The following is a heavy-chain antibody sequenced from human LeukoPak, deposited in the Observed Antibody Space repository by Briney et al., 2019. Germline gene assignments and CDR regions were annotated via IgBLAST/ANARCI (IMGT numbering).Heavy chain of an antibody. D-gene: IGHD5-18*01. J-gene: IGHJ4*02. CDR3: AKGGSYGLSGDY. CDR1: GFTFSSYA. CDR2: ISGSGGST. V-gene: IGHV3-23*01. Sequence: GGSLRLSCAASGFTFSSYAMTWVRQAPGKGLEWVSAISGSGGSTYYADSVKGRFTISRDNSKNTLYLQTNSLRAEDTAVYYCAKGGSYGLSGDYWGQGTLVTVSS.